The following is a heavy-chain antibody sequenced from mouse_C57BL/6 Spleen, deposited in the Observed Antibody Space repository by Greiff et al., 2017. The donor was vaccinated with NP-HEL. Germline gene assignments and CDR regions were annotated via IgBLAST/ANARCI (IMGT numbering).Heavy chain of an antibody. CDR2: ISDGGSYT. D-gene: IGHD1-1*01. V-gene: IGHV5-4*01. J-gene: IGHJ4*01. CDR1: GFTFSSYA. Sequence: EVQGVESGGGLVKPGGSLKLSCAASGFTFSSYAMSWVRQTPEKRLEWVATISDGGSYTYYPDNVKGRFTISRDNAKNNLYLQMSHLKSEDTAMYYCARVITTVVAPYAMDYWGQGTSVTVSS. CDR3: ARVITTVVAPYAMDY.